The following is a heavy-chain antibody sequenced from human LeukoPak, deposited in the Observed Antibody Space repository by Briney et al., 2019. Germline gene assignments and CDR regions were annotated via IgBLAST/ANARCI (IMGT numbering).Heavy chain of an antibody. CDR3: AAETYDSSGYYYFDY. V-gene: IGHV1-58*02. Sequence: ASVKVSCKASGFTFTSSAMQWVRQARGQRLEWIGWIVVGSGNTNYAQKFLERVTITRDMSTSTAYMELSSLRSEDTAVYYCAAETYDSSGYYYFDYWGQGTLVTVSS. CDR2: IVVGSGNT. CDR1: GFTFTSSA. J-gene: IGHJ4*02. D-gene: IGHD3-22*01.